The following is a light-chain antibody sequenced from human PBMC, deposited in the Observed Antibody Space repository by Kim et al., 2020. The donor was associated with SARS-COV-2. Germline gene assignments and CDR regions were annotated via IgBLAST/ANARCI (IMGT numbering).Light chain of an antibody. Sequence: GDRVTIPCRESQDISNYLACFQLKPGKAPKLLIYAASALQPGVPSRFSGSGSGTDFTLTVTSLQPEDVATYYCQKCDSAPWTFGQGTKVDIK. V-gene: IGKV1-27*01. J-gene: IGKJ1*01. CDR2: AAS. CDR3: QKCDSAPWT. CDR1: QDISNY.